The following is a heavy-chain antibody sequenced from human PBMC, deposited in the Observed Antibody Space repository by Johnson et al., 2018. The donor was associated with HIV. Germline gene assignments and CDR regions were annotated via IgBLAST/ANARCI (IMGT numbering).Heavy chain of an antibody. CDR2: IRYDGRNK. V-gene: IGHV3-30*02. CDR3: ARDRAQVYSSSSSPFDAFDI. CDR1: GFTFSSYG. Sequence: QVQLVESGGGVVQPGGSLRLSCAASGFTFSSYGMHWVRQAPGKGLEWVAFIRYDGRNKYYADSVKGRFTISRDNSKNTLYLQMNSLRADDTAVYYCARDRAQVYSSSSSPFDAFDIWGQGTMVTVSS. D-gene: IGHD6-6*01. J-gene: IGHJ3*02.